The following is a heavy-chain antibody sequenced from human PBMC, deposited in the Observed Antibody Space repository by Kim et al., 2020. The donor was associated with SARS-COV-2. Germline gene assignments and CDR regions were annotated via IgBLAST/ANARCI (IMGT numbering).Heavy chain of an antibody. J-gene: IGHJ6*02. CDR3: ATVAPGGNSVYYYYGMDV. CDR2: FDPEDGET. Sequence: ASVKVSCKVSGYTLTELSMHWVRQAPGKGLEWMGGFDPEDGETIYAQKFQGRVTMTEDTSTDTAYMELSSLRSEDTAVYYCATVAPGGNSVYYYYGMDVWGQGTTVTVSS. V-gene: IGHV1-24*01. CDR1: GYTLTELS. D-gene: IGHD2-21*02.